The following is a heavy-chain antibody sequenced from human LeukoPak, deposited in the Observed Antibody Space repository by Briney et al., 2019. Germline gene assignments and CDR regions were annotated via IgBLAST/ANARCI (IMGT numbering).Heavy chain of an antibody. J-gene: IGHJ4*02. CDR1: GGSFSGYY. CDR3: ARARETVPIDY. Sequence: PSETLSPTCAVYGGSFSGYYWTWIRQPPGKGLEWIGEINHSGSTNYNPSLKSRVAISVDTSKNQFSLKLTSVTAADTAVYYCARARETVPIDYWGQGTLVTVSS. V-gene: IGHV4-34*01. D-gene: IGHD4-11*01. CDR2: INHSGST.